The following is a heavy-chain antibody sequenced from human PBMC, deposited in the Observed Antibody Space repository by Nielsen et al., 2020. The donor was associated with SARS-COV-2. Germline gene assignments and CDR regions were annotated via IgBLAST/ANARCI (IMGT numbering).Heavy chain of an antibody. Sequence: SETLSLTCAVSGGSISSSNWWSWVRQPPGKGLEWIGEIYHSGSTNYSPSLKSRVTISVDKSKNQFSLKLSSVTAADTAVYYCAGDPRRGYSGYDYVGYYYYGMDVWGQGTTVTVSS. D-gene: IGHD5-12*01. CDR3: AGDPRRGYSGYDYVGYYYYGMDV. J-gene: IGHJ6*02. V-gene: IGHV4-4*02. CDR1: GGSISSSNW. CDR2: IYHSGST.